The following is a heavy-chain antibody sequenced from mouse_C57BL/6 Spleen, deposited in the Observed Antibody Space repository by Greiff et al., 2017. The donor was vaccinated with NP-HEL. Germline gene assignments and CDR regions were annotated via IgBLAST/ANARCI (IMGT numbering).Heavy chain of an antibody. Sequence: EVKVVESEGGLVQPGSSMKLSCTASGFTFSDYYMAWVRQVPEKGLEWVANINYDGSSTYYLDSLKSRFIISRDNAKNILYLQMSSLKSEDTATYYCARDPQLTGFDYWGQGTTLTVSS. D-gene: IGHD4-1*01. CDR2: INYDGSST. V-gene: IGHV5-16*01. CDR3: ARDPQLTGFDY. CDR1: GFTFSDYY. J-gene: IGHJ2*01.